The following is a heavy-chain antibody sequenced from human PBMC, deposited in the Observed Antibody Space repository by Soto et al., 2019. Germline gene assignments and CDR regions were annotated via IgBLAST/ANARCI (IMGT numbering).Heavy chain of an antibody. Sequence: QVQLVESGGGVVQPGRSLRLSCAASGFTFSSYAMHWVRQAPGKGLEWVAVISYDGSNKYYADSVKGRFTISRDNSKTTLYPQRNSLRAEDTAVYYCARVYRSESSSYLNWFDHWGQGTLVTVSS. CDR3: ARVYRSESSSYLNWFDH. CDR2: ISYDGSNK. J-gene: IGHJ5*02. D-gene: IGHD3-10*01. CDR1: GFTFSSYA. V-gene: IGHV3-30-3*01.